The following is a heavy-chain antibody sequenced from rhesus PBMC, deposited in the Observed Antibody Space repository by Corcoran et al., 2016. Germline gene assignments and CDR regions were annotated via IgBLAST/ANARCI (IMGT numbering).Heavy chain of an antibody. D-gene: IGHD5-12*01. V-gene: IGHV4-80*01. CDR3: AAHGWIDVPFDS. CDR1: GDLFTGHW. Sequence: QVQLQEAGPGLVKPSETLSLTCAVSGDLFTGHWWSWFRQHPGKGLEWIGEVNGNDGSTNSTPSLNARVTISTDASKNQFSLRLTSVTAADAAVYYCAAHGWIDVPFDSWGQGVLVTVSS. J-gene: IGHJ4*01. CDR2: VNGNDGST.